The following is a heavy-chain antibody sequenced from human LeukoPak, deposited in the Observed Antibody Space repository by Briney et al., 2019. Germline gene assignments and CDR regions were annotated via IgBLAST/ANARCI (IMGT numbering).Heavy chain of an antibody. Sequence: GESLKISCKGSGYSFTSYWIGWVRQMPGKGLEWMGIIYPGDSDTRYSPSFQGQVTISADKSISTAYLQWSSLKASDTAMYYCARGPIAAAGTGFDDAFDIWGQGTMATVSS. J-gene: IGHJ3*02. CDR2: IYPGDSDT. CDR3: ARGPIAAAGTGFDDAFDI. D-gene: IGHD6-13*01. V-gene: IGHV5-51*01. CDR1: GYSFTSYW.